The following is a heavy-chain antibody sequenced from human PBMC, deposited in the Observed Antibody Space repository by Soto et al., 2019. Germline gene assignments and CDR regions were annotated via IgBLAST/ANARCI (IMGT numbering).Heavy chain of an antibody. Sequence: QVQLVQSGAEVKRPGSSVTVSCQASGDTFSFYSINWVRQAPGLGLEWMGRVNPILSMSNYAQRFQGRVTMTADKSTSTAYMELSGLRSEDTAMYYCATSYGSGYRAFDYWGQGALVTVSS. D-gene: IGHD3-10*01. V-gene: IGHV1-69*04. CDR3: ATSYGSGYRAFDY. J-gene: IGHJ4*02. CDR2: VNPILSMS. CDR1: GDTFSFYS.